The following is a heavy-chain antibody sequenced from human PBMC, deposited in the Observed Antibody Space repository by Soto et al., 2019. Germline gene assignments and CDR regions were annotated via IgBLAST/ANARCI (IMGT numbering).Heavy chain of an antibody. V-gene: IGHV1-69*02. CDR1: GGTFSSYT. D-gene: IGHD3-16*01. CDR2: IIPILGIA. J-gene: IGHJ5*02. Sequence: QVQLVQSGAEVKKPGSSVKVSCKASGGTFSSYTISWVRQAPGQGIECMGRIIPILGIANYAQKFQGRVTITADKSTSTAYMELSSLRSEDTAVYYCAPSRGIRFDPWGQGPLGTVSS. CDR3: APSRGIRFDP.